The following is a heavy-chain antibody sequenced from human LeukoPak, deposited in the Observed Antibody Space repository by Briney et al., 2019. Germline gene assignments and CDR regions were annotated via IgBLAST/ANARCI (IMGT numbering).Heavy chain of an antibody. J-gene: IGHJ4*02. V-gene: IGHV1-2*02. Sequence: ASVKVSCKASGYTFTGYYMHWVRQAPGQGLEWMGWINPNSGGTNYAQKFQGRVTMTRDTSVSTAYMELSRLRSDDTAVYYCARSPFFGELPQLWGQGTLVTVSS. D-gene: IGHD3-10*01. CDR3: ARSPFFGELPQL. CDR1: GYTFTGYY. CDR2: INPNSGGT.